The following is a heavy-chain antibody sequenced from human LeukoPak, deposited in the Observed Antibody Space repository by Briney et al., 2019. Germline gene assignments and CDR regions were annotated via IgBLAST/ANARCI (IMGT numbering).Heavy chain of an antibody. D-gene: IGHD3-22*01. Sequence: ASVKVSCKASGYTSTGYYMHWARQAPGQGLEWMGRINPNSGGTNYAQKFQGRVTMTRDTSISTAYMELSRLRSDDTAVYYCARGMGDYYDSSGYPEFDPWGQGTLVTVSS. CDR2: INPNSGGT. CDR3: ARGMGDYYDSSGYPEFDP. V-gene: IGHV1-2*06. J-gene: IGHJ5*02. CDR1: GYTSTGYY.